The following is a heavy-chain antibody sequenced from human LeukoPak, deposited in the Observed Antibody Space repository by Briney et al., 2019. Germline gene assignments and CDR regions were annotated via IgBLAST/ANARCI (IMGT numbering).Heavy chain of an antibody. D-gene: IGHD3-10*01. CDR1: GGSISSYY. Sequence: SETLSLTCTVSGGSISSYYWSWIRQPPGKGLEWIGCIYSSGSTNYNPSLKSRVTISVDTSKNQFSLKLSSVTAADTAVYYCARLLPHILTYYYGSGSNTRSVRAAFDIWGQGTMVTVSS. CDR2: IYSSGST. CDR3: ARLLPHILTYYYGSGSNTRSVRAAFDI. J-gene: IGHJ3*02. V-gene: IGHV4-59*12.